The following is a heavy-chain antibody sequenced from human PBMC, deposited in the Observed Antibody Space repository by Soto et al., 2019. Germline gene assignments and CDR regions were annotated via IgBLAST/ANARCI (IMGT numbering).Heavy chain of an antibody. CDR2: IIPILGIA. CDR1: GGTFSSYT. D-gene: IGHD2-2*01. V-gene: IGHV1-69*02. CDR3: ARGDTDIVVVPAPKINAFDI. Sequence: KVSCKASGGTFSSYTISWVRQAPGQGLEWMGRIIPILGIANYAQKFQGRVTITADKSTSTAYMELSSLRSEDTAVYYCARGDTDIVVVPAPKINAFDIWGQGTMVTVS. J-gene: IGHJ3*02.